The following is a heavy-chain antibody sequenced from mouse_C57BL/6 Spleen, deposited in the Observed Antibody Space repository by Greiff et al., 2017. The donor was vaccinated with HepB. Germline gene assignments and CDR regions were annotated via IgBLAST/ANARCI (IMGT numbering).Heavy chain of an antibody. D-gene: IGHD1-1*01. J-gene: IGHJ3*01. CDR3: ASGKDNYYGSSPWFAY. CDR2: ILPGSGST. V-gene: IGHV1-9*01. CDR1: GYTFTGYW. Sequence: VQGVESGAELMKPGASVKLSCKATGYTFTGYWIEWVKQRPGHGLEWIGEILPGSGSTNYNEKFKGKATFTADTSSNTAYMQLSSLTTEDSAIYYCASGKDNYYGSSPWFAYWGQGTLVTVSA.